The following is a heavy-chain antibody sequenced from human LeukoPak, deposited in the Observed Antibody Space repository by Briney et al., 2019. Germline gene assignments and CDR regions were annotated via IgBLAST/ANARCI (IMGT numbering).Heavy chain of an antibody. CDR3: ARGGLDYGDYFDY. CDR1: GFTVNTNY. CDR2: IYTGGST. J-gene: IGHJ4*02. D-gene: IGHD4-17*01. V-gene: IGHV3-53*01. Sequence: PGGPLRLSCAASGFTVNTNYMSWVRQAPGKGLEWVSVIYTGGSTYYADSVKGRFTISRDNPKNTLYLQMNSLRAEDTAVYYCARGGLDYGDYFDYWGQGTLVTVSS.